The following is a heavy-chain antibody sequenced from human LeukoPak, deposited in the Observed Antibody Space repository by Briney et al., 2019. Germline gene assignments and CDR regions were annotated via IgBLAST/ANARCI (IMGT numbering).Heavy chain of an antibody. CDR3: VRRGGSDGWGAFDI. V-gene: IGHV3-23*01. Sequence: GGSLRLSCAASGFTFSAFGMNWVRQAPGKGLEWVSTITNSGGSTYYVDSVKGRFTISRDNSKNTLYLQMNSLSREDTAIYYCVRRGGSDGWGAFDIWGQGTVVTVSS. D-gene: IGHD5-24*01. J-gene: IGHJ3*02. CDR1: GFTFSAFG. CDR2: ITNSGGST.